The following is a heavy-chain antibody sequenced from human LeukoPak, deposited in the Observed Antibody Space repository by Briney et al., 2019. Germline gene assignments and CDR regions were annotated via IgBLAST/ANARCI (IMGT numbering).Heavy chain of an antibody. CDR3: ARGTAAAALDY. V-gene: IGHV3-21*01. J-gene: IGHJ4*02. D-gene: IGHD6-13*01. CDR1: GFTFSSYS. Sequence: GRSLRLSCAASGFTFSSYSLNWVRQAPGKGLEWVSSISGSGSYIYYTDSVKGRFAISRDNAKNSLYLQMNSLRAEDTAVYYCARGTAAAALDYWGQGTLVTVSS. CDR2: ISGSGSYI.